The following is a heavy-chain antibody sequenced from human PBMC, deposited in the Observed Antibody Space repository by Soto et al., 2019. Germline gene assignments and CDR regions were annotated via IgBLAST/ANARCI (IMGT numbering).Heavy chain of an antibody. CDR1: GFTFTNFA. CDR2: VDGRGDST. V-gene: IGHV3-23*01. J-gene: IGHJ3*02. CDR3: ARRIMITFGGVIAILDAFDI. Sequence: GGSLRLSCAASGFTFTNFAMYWVRQAPGKGLKWVSSVDGRGDSTYYVDSVKGRFTIGRDNSKNTLNQQKNSPRVEDTAVYYFARRIMITFGGVIAILDAFDIWGQGTMVTVSS. D-gene: IGHD3-16*02.